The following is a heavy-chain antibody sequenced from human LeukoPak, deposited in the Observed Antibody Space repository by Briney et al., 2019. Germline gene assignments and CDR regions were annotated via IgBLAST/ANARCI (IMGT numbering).Heavy chain of an antibody. D-gene: IGHD1-26*01. Sequence: GGSLRLSCAASGFAFSGYSMNWVRQAPGKGLESVASITTSSSYIYYADSVKGRFTISRDNAKNSLYLQMNSLRAEDTAVYYCARDAYGIVGATTFSDHWGQGTLLTVSS. V-gene: IGHV3-21*06. CDR1: GFAFSGYS. J-gene: IGHJ1*01. CDR2: ITTSSSYI. CDR3: ARDAYGIVGATTFSDH.